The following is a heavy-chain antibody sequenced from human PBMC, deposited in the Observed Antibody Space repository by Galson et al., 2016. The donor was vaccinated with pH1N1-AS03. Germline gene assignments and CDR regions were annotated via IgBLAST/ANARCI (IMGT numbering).Heavy chain of an antibody. CDR3: PADDM. J-gene: IGHJ3*02. Sequence: TLSLTCTVSGASISSGGLHWGWIRQTAGKGLEFIGRFYNSGRATYHPSLESRVTISVDTSKSQFSLRLRPATAADTAVDYCPADDMWGQGTMVTVSS. CDR2: FYNSGRA. V-gene: IGHV4-61*02. CDR1: GASISSGGLH.